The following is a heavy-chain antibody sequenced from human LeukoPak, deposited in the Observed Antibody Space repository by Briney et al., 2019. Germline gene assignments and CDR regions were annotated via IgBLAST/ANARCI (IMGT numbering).Heavy chain of an antibody. J-gene: IGHJ4*02. V-gene: IGHV3-30*18. CDR2: ISYHGSSK. CDR1: AFTFSTYG. Sequence: GGSLRLSCAASAFTFSTYGMHWVRQSPGKGLEWVAFISYHGSSKYYVDSVKGRFTISRDNSKNTLYLQMNSLRAGDTAVYYCAKGGIVGYCSGGSCYLGYWGQGTLVTVSS. D-gene: IGHD2-15*01. CDR3: AKGGIVGYCSGGSCYLGY.